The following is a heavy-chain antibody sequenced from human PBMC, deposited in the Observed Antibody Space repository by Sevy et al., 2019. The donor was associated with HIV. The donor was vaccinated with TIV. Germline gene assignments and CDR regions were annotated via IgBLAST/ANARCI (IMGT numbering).Heavy chain of an antibody. D-gene: IGHD2-15*01. V-gene: IGHV1-2*02. CDR2: INPNSGGT. Sequence: ASVKVSCKASGYTFTGYYMHWVRQAPGQGLEWMGWINPNSGGTNYAQKFQGRVTMTRDTSISTAYMELSRLRSDDTAVYYCARDPVPCSGGSGYSGHNWFDPWGQGTLVTVSS. CDR3: ARDPVPCSGGSGYSGHNWFDP. J-gene: IGHJ5*02. CDR1: GYTFTGYY.